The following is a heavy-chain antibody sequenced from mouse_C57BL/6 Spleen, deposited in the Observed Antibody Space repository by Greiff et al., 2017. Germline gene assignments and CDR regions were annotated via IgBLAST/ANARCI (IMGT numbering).Heavy chain of an antibody. CDR2: IRSKSSNYAT. D-gene: IGHD2-4*01. CDR3: VKADYYDSWFAY. Sequence: EVQLVESGGGLVQPKGSLKLSCAASGFTFNTYAMHWVRQAPGQGLEWVARIRSKSSNYATYYADSVKDRLTISRDDSQSMLYLQMNNLKTEDTAMYYCVKADYYDSWFAYWGQGTLVTVSA. CDR1: GFTFNTYA. J-gene: IGHJ3*01. V-gene: IGHV10-3*01.